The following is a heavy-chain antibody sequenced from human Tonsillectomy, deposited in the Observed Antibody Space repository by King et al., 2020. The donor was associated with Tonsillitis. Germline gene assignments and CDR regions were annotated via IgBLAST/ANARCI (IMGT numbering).Heavy chain of an antibody. CDR1: GYSISSGYY. Sequence: QLQESGPGLVKPSETLSLTCAVSGYSISSGYYWGWIRQPPGKGLEWIGSIYHSGSTYYNPSLKRRVTISVDTSKNQFSLKLSSVAAADTAVYYCARNVYYYDSSGSPRWYFDLCGRGTLFTVSS. CDR2: IYHSGST. V-gene: IGHV4-38-2*01. D-gene: IGHD3-22*01. J-gene: IGHJ2*01. CDR3: ARNVYYYDSSGSPRWYFDL.